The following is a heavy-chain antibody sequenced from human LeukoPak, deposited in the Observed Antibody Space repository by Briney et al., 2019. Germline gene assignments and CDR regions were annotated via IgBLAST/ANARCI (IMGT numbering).Heavy chain of an antibody. J-gene: IGHJ4*02. CDR2: IIPIFGSP. V-gene: IGHV1-69*06. CDR1: GYTFTNYA. Sequence: SVKVSCKASGYTFTNYAITWVRQAPGQGLEWMGGIIPIFGSPNYAQKFQGRVTITADKSTSTAYMDLSSLRSEDTAVYYCATSYYDSSAYYPNPEWGQGTLVTVSS. D-gene: IGHD3-22*01. CDR3: ATSYYDSSAYYPNPE.